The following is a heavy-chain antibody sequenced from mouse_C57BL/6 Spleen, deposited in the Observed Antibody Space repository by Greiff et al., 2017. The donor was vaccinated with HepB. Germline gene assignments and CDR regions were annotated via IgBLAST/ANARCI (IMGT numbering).Heavy chain of an antibody. Sequence: QVQLKESGAELVKPGASVKISCKASGYAFSSYWMNWVKQRPGKGLEWIGQIYPGDGDTNYNGKFKGQATLTADKSSSTAYMQLSSLPSEDSAVYFCARRGGNYEDDYWGQGTTLTVSS. V-gene: IGHV1-80*01. CDR1: GYAFSSYW. D-gene: IGHD2-1*01. CDR3: ARRGGNYEDDY. CDR2: IYPGDGDT. J-gene: IGHJ2*01.